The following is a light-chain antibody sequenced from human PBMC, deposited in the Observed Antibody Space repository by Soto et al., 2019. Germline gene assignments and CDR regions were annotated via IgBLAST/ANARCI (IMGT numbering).Light chain of an antibody. Sequence: SYELTQPPSVSVAPGQTARITCGGSNIGSKSGHWYQQKPGQAPVLVVYDDSDRPSGIPERFSGSNSGNTATLTISRGEAGDEADYYCQVWDTSSDHVVFGGGTKLTVL. V-gene: IGLV3-21*02. CDR1: NIGSKS. CDR3: QVWDTSSDHVV. J-gene: IGLJ2*01. CDR2: DDS.